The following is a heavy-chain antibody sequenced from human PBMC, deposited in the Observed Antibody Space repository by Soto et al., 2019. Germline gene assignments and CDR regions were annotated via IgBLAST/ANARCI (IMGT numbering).Heavy chain of an antibody. CDR2: ISAYTGNT. CDR1: GYTFTSYG. Sequence: QVQLVQSGTEVKKPGASVKVSCKGSGYTFTSYGINWVRQAPGQGLEWMGWISAYTGNTNYAQKLQGRVTMTTDTSTSTAYIELRSLRSDDTAIYYCARVQGSAAGTTDYWGQGTMVTVSS. CDR3: ARVQGSAAGTTDY. J-gene: IGHJ4*02. D-gene: IGHD6-13*01. V-gene: IGHV1-18*01.